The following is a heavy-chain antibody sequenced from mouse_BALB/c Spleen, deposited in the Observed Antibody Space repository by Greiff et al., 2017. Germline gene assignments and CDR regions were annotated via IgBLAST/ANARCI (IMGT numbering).Heavy chain of an antibody. V-gene: IGHV5-6*02. CDR3: ARQEELKNYFDY. CDR1: GFTFSSYG. CDR2: ISSGGSYT. Sequence: DVMLVESGGDLVKPGGSLKLSCAASGFTFSSYGMSWVRQTPDKRLEWVATISSGGSYTYYPDSVKGRFTISRDNAKNTLYLQMSSLKSEDTAMYYCARQEELKNYFDYWGQGTTLTVSS. D-gene: IGHD1-3*01. J-gene: IGHJ2*01.